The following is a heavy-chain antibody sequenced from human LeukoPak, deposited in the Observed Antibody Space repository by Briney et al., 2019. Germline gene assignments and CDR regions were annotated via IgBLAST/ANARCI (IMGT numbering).Heavy chain of an antibody. CDR3: ARDSPGYGGYSY. J-gene: IGHJ4*02. CDR2: ISGSSSYI. CDR1: GFTFSPYS. Sequence: PGRSLTLSCAASGFTFSPYSMNWVRHAPGKGLEWVSSISGSSSYISYADSVKGRFTISRDNAKNSLYLQINSLRAEDTAVYYCARDSPGYGGYSYWGQGTLVTVSS. V-gene: IGHV3-21*06. D-gene: IGHD5-12*01.